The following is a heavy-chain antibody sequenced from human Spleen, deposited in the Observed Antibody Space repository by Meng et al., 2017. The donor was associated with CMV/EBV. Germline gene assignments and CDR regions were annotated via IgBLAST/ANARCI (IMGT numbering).Heavy chain of an antibody. CDR3: AKDGRLSSGWSADLDY. V-gene: IGHV3-23*03. CDR2: IYSGGNKT. Sequence: FSFSIYAITWVRQAPGKGLEWVSVIYSGGNKTYYADSVKGRFTVSRDNSQNTVYLQMNSLRAEDTAVYYCAKDGRLSSGWSADLDYWGQGTLVTVSS. J-gene: IGHJ4*02. CDR1: FSFSIYA. D-gene: IGHD6-19*01.